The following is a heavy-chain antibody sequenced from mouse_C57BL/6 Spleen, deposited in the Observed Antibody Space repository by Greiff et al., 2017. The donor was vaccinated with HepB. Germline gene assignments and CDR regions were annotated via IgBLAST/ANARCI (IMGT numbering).Heavy chain of an antibody. CDR1: GYTFTGYW. V-gene: IGHV1-9*01. J-gene: IGHJ1*03. CDR2: ILPGSGST. D-gene: IGHD1-1*01. Sequence: QVQLKESGAELMKPGASVKLSCKATGYTFTGYWIEGVKQRPGHGLEWIGEILPGSGSTNYNEKFKGKATFTADTSSNTAYMQLSSLTTEDSAIYYCARRDYYYGSSFYWYFDVWGTGTTVTVSS. CDR3: ARRDYYYGSSFYWYFDV.